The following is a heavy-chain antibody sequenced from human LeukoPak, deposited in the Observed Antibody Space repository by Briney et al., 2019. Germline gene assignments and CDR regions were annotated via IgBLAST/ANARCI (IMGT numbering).Heavy chain of an antibody. J-gene: IGHJ6*04. D-gene: IGHD2-2*02. CDR3: ARSLGYCSRTGCYNV. CDR2: IYYSGSS. V-gene: IGHV4-59*12. Sequence: SQTLSLTCTVSGGSISSYYWSWIRQPPGKELEWIGYIYYSGSSNYNPSLKSRVTMSVDTYKNQLSLKLRSVTAADTAVYYCARSLGYCSRTGCYNVWGKGTTVTVSS. CDR1: GGSISSYY.